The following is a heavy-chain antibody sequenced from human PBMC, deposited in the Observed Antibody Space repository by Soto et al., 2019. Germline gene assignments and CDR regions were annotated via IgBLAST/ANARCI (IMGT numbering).Heavy chain of an antibody. Sequence: GGSLRLSCAASGFTVSSNYMSWVRQAPGKGLEWVSVISSGVNTYYADSVKGRFSISRDSSMNTLFLQMNSLRAEDTAVYYCARTFEDIVVVPDASYYYYVMDVWGQGTTVTVSS. J-gene: IGHJ6*02. CDR2: ISSGVNT. CDR3: ARTFEDIVVVPDASYYYYVMDV. CDR1: GFTVSSNY. D-gene: IGHD2-2*01. V-gene: IGHV3-53*01.